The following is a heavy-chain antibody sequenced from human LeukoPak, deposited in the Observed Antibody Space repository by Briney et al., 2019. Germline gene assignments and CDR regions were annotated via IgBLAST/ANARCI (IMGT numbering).Heavy chain of an antibody. J-gene: IGHJ4*02. D-gene: IGHD3-22*01. CDR2: IYYSGGT. Sequence: SETLSLTCTVSGGSISSSSYYWGWIRQPPGKGLEWIGSIYYSGGTYYNPSLKSRVTISVDTSKNQFSLKLSSVTAADTAVYYCARLDYYDSTDEYKWGQGTLVTVSS. CDR3: ARLDYYDSTDEYK. V-gene: IGHV4-39*01. CDR1: GGSISSSSYY.